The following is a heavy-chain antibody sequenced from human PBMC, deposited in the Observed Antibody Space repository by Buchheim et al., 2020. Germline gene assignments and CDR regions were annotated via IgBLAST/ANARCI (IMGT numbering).Heavy chain of an antibody. CDR2: ISSSGSYI. D-gene: IGHD2-2*02. Sequence: EVQLVESGGGLVKPGGSLRLSCAASGFTFSSYSMNWVRQAPGKGLEWVSSISSSGSYIYYADSVKGRFTISRDNAKNSLYLQMNSLRAEGTAVYYCARFLCCYTLGMDVWGQGTT. J-gene: IGHJ6*02. CDR3: ARFLCCYTLGMDV. V-gene: IGHV3-21*01. CDR1: GFTFSSYS.